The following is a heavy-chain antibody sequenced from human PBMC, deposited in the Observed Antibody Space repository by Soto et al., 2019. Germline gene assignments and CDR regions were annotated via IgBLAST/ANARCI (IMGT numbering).Heavy chain of an antibody. J-gene: IGHJ4*02. D-gene: IGHD4-17*01. CDR2: IYWDDDK. V-gene: IGHV2-5*02. Sequence: QITLKESGPTLVRPAQTLTLTRDFSGFSLSTYHMGVAWIRQPPGKALEWLALIYWDDDKRYSPSLKDRLAISKDTSSNQVVLTITNIDPGDSATYFCAHAGDYDLLTFDHWGPGTLVTVSS. CDR1: GFSLSTYHMG. CDR3: AHAGDYDLLTFDH.